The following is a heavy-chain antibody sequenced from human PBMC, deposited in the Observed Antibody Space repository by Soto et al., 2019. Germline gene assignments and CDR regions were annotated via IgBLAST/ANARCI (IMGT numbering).Heavy chain of an antibody. Sequence: SETLSLTCTVSGGSISSSSYYWGWIRQPPGKGLEWIGSIYYSGSTYYNPSLKSRVTISVDTSKNQFSLKLSSVTAADTAVYYCAGYTVTTYHYWGQGTLVTVSS. CDR3: AGYTVTTYHY. CDR1: GGSISSSSYY. D-gene: IGHD4-17*01. J-gene: IGHJ4*02. CDR2: IYYSGST. V-gene: IGHV4-39*01.